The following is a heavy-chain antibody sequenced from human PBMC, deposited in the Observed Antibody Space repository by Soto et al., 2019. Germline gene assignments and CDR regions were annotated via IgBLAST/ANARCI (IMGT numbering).Heavy chain of an antibody. CDR2: IYQSGTT. CDR3: VRGGVPVAIGGFDL. Sequence: KPSETLSLTCTVSGGSFNSGVYSWNWIRQPPGEGLEWIGYIYQSGTTYYNPSLGGRVTISLDGSRNQVSLNLRSVTAADTAVYYCVRGGVPVAIGGFDLWGQGTLVTVSS. D-gene: IGHD2-2*01. CDR1: GGSFNSGVYS. J-gene: IGHJ5*02. V-gene: IGHV4-30-2*01.